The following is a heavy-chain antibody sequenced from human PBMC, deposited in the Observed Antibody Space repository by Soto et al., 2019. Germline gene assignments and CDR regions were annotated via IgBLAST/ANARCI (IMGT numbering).Heavy chain of an antibody. V-gene: IGHV1-46*03. J-gene: IGHJ3*02. D-gene: IGHD6-19*01. CDR1: GYTFTSYY. CDR3: ARTVAGSHDAFDI. Sequence: QVQLVQSGAEVKKPGASVKVSCKASGYTFTSYYMHWVRQAPGQGLEWMGIINPSGGSTSYARKFQGRGTMTRDTATSTVYMELSSLRSEDTAVYYCARTVAGSHDAFDIWGQGTMVTVSS. CDR2: INPSGGST.